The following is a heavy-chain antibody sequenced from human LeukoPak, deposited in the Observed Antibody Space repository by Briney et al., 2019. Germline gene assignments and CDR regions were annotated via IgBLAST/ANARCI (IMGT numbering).Heavy chain of an antibody. J-gene: IGHJ4*02. CDR1: GFTVSSNY. CDR2: IYSGGST. V-gene: IGHV3-53*01. D-gene: IGHD3-22*01. Sequence: PGGSLRLSCAASGFTVSSNYMSWVRQAPGKGPEWVSVIYSGGSTYYADSVKGRFTISRDNSKNTLYLQMNSLRAEDTAVYYCARGPPNYYDSSGYYDWGQGTLVTVSS. CDR3: ARGPPNYYDSSGYYD.